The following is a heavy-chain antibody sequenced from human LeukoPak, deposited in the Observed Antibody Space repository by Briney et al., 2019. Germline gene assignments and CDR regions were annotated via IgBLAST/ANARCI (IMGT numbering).Heavy chain of an antibody. CDR1: GFTFSSHW. V-gene: IGHV3-7*01. Sequence: PGGSLRLSCAASGFTFSSHWMSWVRQAPGKELEWVANIKEDGSLKYYMDSMKGRFTISRDNAKNSLYLQMNSLRAEDTAVYYCGRDKGGTTHFDYWGQGTLVTVSS. J-gene: IGHJ4*02. CDR3: GRDKGGTTHFDY. D-gene: IGHD1-1*01. CDR2: IKEDGSLK.